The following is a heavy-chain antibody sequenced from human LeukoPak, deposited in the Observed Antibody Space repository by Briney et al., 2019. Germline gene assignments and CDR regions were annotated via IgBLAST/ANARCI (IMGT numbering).Heavy chain of an antibody. CDR2: ISSSSSYI. Sequence: GGSLRLSCAASVFTFSSYSMNWVRQAPGKGLEWFSSISSSSSYIYYADSVKGRFTISRDNAKNSLYLQMNSLRAEDTAVYYCARGDYYYGMDVWGQGTTVTVSS. CDR3: ARGDYYYGMDV. V-gene: IGHV3-21*01. J-gene: IGHJ6*01. CDR1: VFTFSSYS.